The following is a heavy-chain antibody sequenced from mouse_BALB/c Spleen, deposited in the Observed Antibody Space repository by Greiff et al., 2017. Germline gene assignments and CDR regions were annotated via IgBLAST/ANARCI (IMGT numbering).Heavy chain of an antibody. J-gene: IGHJ4*01. CDR1: GFTFSSYT. V-gene: IGHV5-9*03. CDR2: ISSGGGNT. Sequence: EVKLMESGGGLVKPGGSLKLSCAASGFTFSSYTMSWVRQTPEKRLEWVATISSGGGNTYYPDSVKGRFTISRDNAKNNLYLQMSSLRSEDTALYYCASPAYYGNMDYWGQGTSVTVSS. CDR3: ASPAYYGNMDY. D-gene: IGHD2-10*01.